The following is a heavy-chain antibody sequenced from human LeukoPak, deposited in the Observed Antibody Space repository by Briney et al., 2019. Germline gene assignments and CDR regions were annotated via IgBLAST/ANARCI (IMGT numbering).Heavy chain of an antibody. CDR1: GLTFSSYA. D-gene: IGHD3-3*01. Sequence: GGSLRLSCAASGLTFSSYAMSWVRQAPGKGLEWVSAISGSGGSTYYADSVKGRFTISRDNSKNTLYLQMNSLRAEDTAVYYCAKEKVFTIFGVVNNWFDPWGQGTLVTVSS. CDR3: AKEKVFTIFGVVNNWFDP. J-gene: IGHJ5*02. CDR2: ISGSGGST. V-gene: IGHV3-23*01.